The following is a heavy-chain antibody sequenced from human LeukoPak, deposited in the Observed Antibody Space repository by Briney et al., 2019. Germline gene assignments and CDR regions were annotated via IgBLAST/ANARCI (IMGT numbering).Heavy chain of an antibody. CDR1: GFTFSSYG. Sequence: PGGSLRLSCAASGFTFSSYGMHWVRQAPGKGLEWVAVISYDGSNKFYADSVKGRFTISKDNSKNTLYLQMNSLRAKDTAVYYCAKAGYSSGWRNFDYWGQGTLVTVSS. J-gene: IGHJ4*02. V-gene: IGHV3-30*18. CDR3: AKAGYSSGWRNFDY. D-gene: IGHD6-19*01. CDR2: ISYDGSNK.